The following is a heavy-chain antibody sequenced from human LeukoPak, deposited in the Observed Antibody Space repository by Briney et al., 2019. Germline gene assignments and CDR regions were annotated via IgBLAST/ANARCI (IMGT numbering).Heavy chain of an antibody. CDR1: GGSVTSGGFY. CDR2: VYYTGST. CDR3: ARHSGSGSLSRPFDP. Sequence: TSETLSLTCSVSGGSVTSGGFYWGWLRQPPGKGPGWIATVYYTGSTYYNPSLKSRVTISIDTSKNQFSLRLTSVTATDTAVYHCARHSGSGSLSRPFDPWGQGTLVTVSS. V-gene: IGHV4-39*01. J-gene: IGHJ5*02. D-gene: IGHD3-10*01.